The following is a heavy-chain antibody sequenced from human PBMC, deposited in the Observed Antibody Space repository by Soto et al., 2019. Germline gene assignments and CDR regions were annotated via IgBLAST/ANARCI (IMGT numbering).Heavy chain of an antibody. D-gene: IGHD5-12*01. V-gene: IGHV3-30-3*01. J-gene: IGHJ6*02. Sequence: QVQLVESGGGVVQPGRSLRLSCAASGFTFSSYAMHWVRQAPGKGLEWVAVISYDGSNKYYADSVKGRFTISRDNSKNXVYLQVNSLRAEDTAVYYCARDYYRFNSGYGFSMDVWGQGTTVTVSS. CDR3: ARDYYRFNSGYGFSMDV. CDR1: GFTFSSYA. CDR2: ISYDGSNK.